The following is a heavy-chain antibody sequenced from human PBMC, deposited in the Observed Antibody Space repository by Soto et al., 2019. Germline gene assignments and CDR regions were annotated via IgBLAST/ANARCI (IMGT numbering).Heavy chain of an antibody. J-gene: IGHJ3*02. CDR3: ARGEMATITPAAFDI. CDR2: IWYDGSNK. Sequence: AGSLRLSCAASGFTFSNAWMSWVRQAPGKGLEWVAVIWYDGSNKYYADSVKGRFTISSDNSKNTLYLQMNSLRAEDTAVYYCARGEMATITPAAFDIWGQGTMVTVSS. V-gene: IGHV3-33*08. D-gene: IGHD5-12*01. CDR1: GFTFSNAW.